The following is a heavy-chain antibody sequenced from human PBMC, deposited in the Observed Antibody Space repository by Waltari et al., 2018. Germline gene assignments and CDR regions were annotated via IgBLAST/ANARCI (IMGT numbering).Heavy chain of an antibody. Sequence: QLQLQESGPGLVKPSETLSLTCTVSGGSISSSSYYWGWIRQPPGKGREWIGSIYYSGGNYYNPALRSRATISVDTSKNQFSLKLGSVTAADTAVYYCARHLTTVVQLRQYYFDYWGQGTLVTVSS. CDR1: GGSISSSSYY. CDR2: IYYSGGN. J-gene: IGHJ4*02. CDR3: ARHLTTVVQLRQYYFDY. V-gene: IGHV4-39*01. D-gene: IGHD4-17*01.